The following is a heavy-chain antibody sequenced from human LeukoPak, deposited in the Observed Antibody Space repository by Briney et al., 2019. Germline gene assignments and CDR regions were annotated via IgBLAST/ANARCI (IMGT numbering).Heavy chain of an antibody. CDR3: ARDFSSSSSVYYYYYMDV. V-gene: IGHV4-39*07. CDR1: GGSISSSSYY. J-gene: IGHJ6*03. CDR2: IYYSGST. Sequence: SETLSLTCTVSGGSISSSSYYWGWIRQPPGKGLEWIGTIYYSGSTYYNPSLKSRVTISVDTSKNQFSLRLSSVTAADTAVYYCARDFSSSSSVYYYYYMDVWGKGTTVTVSS. D-gene: IGHD6-6*01.